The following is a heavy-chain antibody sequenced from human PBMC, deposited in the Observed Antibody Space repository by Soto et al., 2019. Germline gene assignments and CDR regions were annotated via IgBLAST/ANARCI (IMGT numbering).Heavy chain of an antibody. V-gene: IGHV4-38-2*02. CDR1: GASIRSGAY. CDR2: IYSIGNT. CDR3: RRSSRYSTDV. D-gene: IGHD6-19*01. J-gene: IGHJ6*02. Sequence: SETLSLTCIVSGASIRSGAYWGWIRQPPGKGLEWIGSIYSIGNTYYNPSLKSGVTISADTSKNQFSLNLISVTAADTAVYYCRRSSRYSTDVWGQGITVTVSS.